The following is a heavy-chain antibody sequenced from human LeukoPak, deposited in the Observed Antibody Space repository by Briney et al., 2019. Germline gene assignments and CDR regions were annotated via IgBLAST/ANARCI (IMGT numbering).Heavy chain of an antibody. Sequence: GGSLRLSCAASGFSFSTYSMNWVRQAPGKGLQWVSYISSGSSAISYTDSVKGRFTITRDDAKNSVYLQMNSLRTEDTAVYYCGTGDPRFDYWGQGILVTVSS. D-gene: IGHD7-27*01. J-gene: IGHJ4*02. V-gene: IGHV3-48*01. CDR3: GTGDPRFDY. CDR1: GFSFSTYS. CDR2: ISSGSSAI.